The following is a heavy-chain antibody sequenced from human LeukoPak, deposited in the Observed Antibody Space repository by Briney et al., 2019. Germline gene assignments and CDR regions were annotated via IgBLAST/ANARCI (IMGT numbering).Heavy chain of an antibody. CDR1: GGFISSYY. D-gene: IGHD1-26*01. CDR2: IYYSRTT. Sequence: SETLSLTCTVSGGFISSYYWSWIRQPPGKGLEWIGYIYYSRTTEYNPSLKSRVTISADTSKNQFSLKLNPVTAADTAVYYCVRRQWELQYFDLWGRGTLVAVSS. V-gene: IGHV4-59*01. J-gene: IGHJ2*01. CDR3: VRRQWELQYFDL.